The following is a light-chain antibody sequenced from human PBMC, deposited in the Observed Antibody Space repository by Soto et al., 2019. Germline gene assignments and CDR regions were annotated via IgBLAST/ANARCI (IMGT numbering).Light chain of an antibody. CDR3: CSYADSNTDV. V-gene: IGLV2-23*01. J-gene: IGLJ1*01. Sequence: QSVLTQPASVSGSPGQSIAISCTGTSSDVGNYNLVSWFQQHPGKAPKLMIYEDSKRPSGVSNRFSGSKSGNTASLTISGLQADDEADYYCCSYADSNTDVFGSGTKVTVL. CDR2: EDS. CDR1: SSDVGNYNL.